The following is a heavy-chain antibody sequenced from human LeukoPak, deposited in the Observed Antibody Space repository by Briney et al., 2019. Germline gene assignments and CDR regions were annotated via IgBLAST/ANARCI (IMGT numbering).Heavy chain of an antibody. Sequence: GGSLRLSCAASGFTFNNFAMSWVRQAPGKGMEWVSAISGSGGSTYYADSVKGRFTISRDNSKNTLYLQMNSLRAEDTAVYYCAKRRSTVAPYYFDYWGQRTLVTVSS. V-gene: IGHV3-23*01. CDR1: GFTFNNFA. CDR3: AKRRSTVAPYYFDY. D-gene: IGHD4-23*01. J-gene: IGHJ4*02. CDR2: ISGSGGST.